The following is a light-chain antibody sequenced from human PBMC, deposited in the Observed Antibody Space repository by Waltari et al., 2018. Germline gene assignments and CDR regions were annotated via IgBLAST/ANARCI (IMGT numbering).Light chain of an antibody. J-gene: IGLJ2*01. CDR1: SSDRDDYRI. CDR3: SYYPDTHTPVV. V-gene: IGLV2-14*03. CDR2: NVS. Sequence: QSALTQPASVPWSPGQPLTIPFHGASSDRDDYRIISWFRQHPGKAPKLILYNVSNRASDISNRFSGYKSGNTASLTISRLQADDEADYFCSYYPDTHTPVVFGGGTKLTV.